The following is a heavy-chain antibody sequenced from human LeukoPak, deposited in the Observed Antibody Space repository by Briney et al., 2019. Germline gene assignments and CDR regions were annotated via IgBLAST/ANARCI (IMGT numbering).Heavy chain of an antibody. D-gene: IGHD4-17*01. J-gene: IGHJ5*02. CDR1: GFTFSDYY. CDR2: IYSGGST. CDR3: AGNYGDYVGWFDP. V-gene: IGHV3-53*01. Sequence: GGSLRLSCAASGFTFSDYYMSWIRQAPGKGLEWVSVIYSGGSTYYADSVKGRFTISRDNSKNTLYLQMNSLRAEDTAVYYCAGNYGDYVGWFDPWGQGTLVTVSS.